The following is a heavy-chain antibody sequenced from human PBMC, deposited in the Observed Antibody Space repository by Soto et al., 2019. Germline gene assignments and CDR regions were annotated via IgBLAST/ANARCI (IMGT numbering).Heavy chain of an antibody. CDR1: GGSISSGGYY. V-gene: IGHV4-31*03. D-gene: IGHD5-12*01. CDR2: IYYSGST. J-gene: IGHJ4*02. CDR3: ARGRRGYSGYDRSYSSSWYNYFDY. Sequence: SETLSLTCTVSGGSISSGGYYWSWIRQHPGKGLEWIGYIYYSGSTYYNPSLKSRVTISVDTSKNQFSLKLSSVTAADTAVYYCARGRRGYSGYDRSYSSSWYNYFDYWGQGTLVTVSS.